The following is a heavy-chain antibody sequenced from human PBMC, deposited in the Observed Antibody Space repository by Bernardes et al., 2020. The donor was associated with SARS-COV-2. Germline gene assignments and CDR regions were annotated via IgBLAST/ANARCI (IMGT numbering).Heavy chain of an antibody. Sequence: GGSLRLSCAASGFTFSSYSMNWVRQAPGKGLEWVSYISSSSSTIYYADSVKGRFTISRDNAKNSLYLQMNSLRAEDTAVYYCARGCSSTSCHILHYYYYMDVWGKGTTVTVSS. CDR3: ARGCSSTSCHILHYYYYMDV. J-gene: IGHJ6*03. V-gene: IGHV3-48*04. CDR1: GFTFSSYS. D-gene: IGHD2-2*02. CDR2: ISSSSSTI.